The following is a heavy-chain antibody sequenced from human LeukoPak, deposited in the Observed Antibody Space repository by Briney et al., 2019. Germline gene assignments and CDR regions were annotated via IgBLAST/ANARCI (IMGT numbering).Heavy chain of an antibody. V-gene: IGHV4-59*01. Sequence: SETLSLTCTVSGGSISSYYWSWIRQPPGKGLEWIGYIYYSGSTNYNPSLKSRVTISVDTSKNQFSLKLSSVTASDPAVYYCARDQPSCGMDVGGQGPRVPV. CDR2: IYYSGST. CDR3: ARDQPSCGMDV. J-gene: IGHJ6*02. CDR1: GGSISSYY.